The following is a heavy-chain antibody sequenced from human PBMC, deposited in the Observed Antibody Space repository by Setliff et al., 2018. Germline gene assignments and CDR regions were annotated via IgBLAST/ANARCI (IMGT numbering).Heavy chain of an antibody. D-gene: IGHD6-13*01. CDR1: GGSISSDY. CDR3: ARRADYSRSWSYYFDC. J-gene: IGHJ4*02. V-gene: IGHV4-4*08. Sequence: SETLSLTCTVSGGSISSDYWSWIRQPAGKGLEWIGHIDPSGNTYYNPSLKRRVTISVDTSNDQFSLNLNSVTAADTAVYFCARRADYSRSWSYYFDCWGQGTLVTVSS. CDR2: IDPSGNT.